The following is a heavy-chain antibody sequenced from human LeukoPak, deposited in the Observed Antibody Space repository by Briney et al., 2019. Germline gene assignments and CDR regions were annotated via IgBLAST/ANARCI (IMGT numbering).Heavy chain of an antibody. J-gene: IGHJ6*02. V-gene: IGHV4-59*08. CDR3: ARVGGQQLLYV. Sequence: SETLSLTCTVSGGSISSYYWSWIRQPPGKGLEWIGYIYYGGSTNYNPSLKSRVTISVDTSKNQFSLKLSSVTAADTAVYYCARVGGQQLLYVWGQGTTVTVSS. CDR2: IYYGGST. D-gene: IGHD6-13*01. CDR1: GGSISSYY.